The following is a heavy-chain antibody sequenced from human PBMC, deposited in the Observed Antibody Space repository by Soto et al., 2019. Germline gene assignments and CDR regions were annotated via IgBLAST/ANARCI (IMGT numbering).Heavy chain of an antibody. J-gene: IGHJ4*02. CDR1: GFTVSDNY. V-gene: IGHV3-53*01. Sequence: EVPLVESGGGLIQPGGSLRLSCAASGFTVSDNYMTWLRQAPGKGLEWVSVMSSGGTATSYADSVKGRVTVSRDSSKNTGSLQLDRLRAEDTAVYYSASGVPVGAIGRFYFDSWGQGTLVTVSS. D-gene: IGHD1-26*01. CDR3: ASGVPVGAIGRFYFDS. CDR2: MSSGGTAT.